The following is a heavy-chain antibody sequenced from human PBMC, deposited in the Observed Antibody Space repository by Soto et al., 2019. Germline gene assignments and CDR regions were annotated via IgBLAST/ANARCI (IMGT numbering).Heavy chain of an antibody. CDR2: IRSKANSYAT. V-gene: IGHV3-73*02. Sequence: EVQLVESGGGLVQPGGSLKLSCAASGFTFSGSAMHWVRQASGKGLEWVGRIRSKANSYATAYAASVKGRFTISRDDSKNTAYLQTNSRKTEDTAVYYCTRLGSGWNEWGQGTLVTVSS. CDR3: TRLGSGWNE. CDR1: GFTFSGSA. J-gene: IGHJ4*02. D-gene: IGHD6-19*01.